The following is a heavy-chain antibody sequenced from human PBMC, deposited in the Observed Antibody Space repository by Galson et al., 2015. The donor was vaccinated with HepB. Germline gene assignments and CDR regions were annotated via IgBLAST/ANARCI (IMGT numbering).Heavy chain of an antibody. CDR3: AKDPHLVWFGELNFDY. V-gene: IGHV3-23*01. Sequence: SLRLSCAASGFTFSRYVMSWVRQAPGKGLEWVSSISGTDGSTYFADSEKGRFTISRDNSKNTLSLQMNSLRVEDTATYYCAKDPHLVWFGELNFDYWGQGTLVTVSS. D-gene: IGHD3-10*01. J-gene: IGHJ4*02. CDR2: ISGTDGST. CDR1: GFTFSRYV.